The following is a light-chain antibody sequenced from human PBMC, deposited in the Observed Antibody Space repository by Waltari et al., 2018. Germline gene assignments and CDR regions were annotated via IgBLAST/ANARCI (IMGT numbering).Light chain of an antibody. CDR2: WAS. Sequence: DIVMTQSPDSLAVSLGERATINCKSSQSILYSSNNKNYLAWYQKKPGQPPKLLIYWASTRESGVPDRFSGSGSGTDFTLTISSLQAEDVAVYYCQQYYITPRTFGQGTKVEIK. V-gene: IGKV4-1*01. CDR3: QQYYITPRT. J-gene: IGKJ1*01. CDR1: QSILYSSNNKNY.